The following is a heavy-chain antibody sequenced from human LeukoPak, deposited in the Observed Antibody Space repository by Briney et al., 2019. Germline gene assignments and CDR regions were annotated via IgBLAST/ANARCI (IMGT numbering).Heavy chain of an antibody. D-gene: IGHD3-10*01. CDR2: IYSSGST. J-gene: IGHJ4*02. V-gene: IGHV4-4*07. CDR1: GGSISSYY. CDR3: ARYGSRSLVL. Sequence: SETLSLTCTVSGGSISSYYWSWVRQPAGKGLEWIGRIYSSGSTDYSPSLKSRVTMSVDTSKNQFSLKLSSVTAADTAVYYCARYGSRSLVLWGQGTLVTVSS.